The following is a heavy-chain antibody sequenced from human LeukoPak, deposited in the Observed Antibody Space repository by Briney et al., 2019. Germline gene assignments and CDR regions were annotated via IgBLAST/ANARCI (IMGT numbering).Heavy chain of an antibody. Sequence: SETLSLTCTVSGVSISSYYWSWIQQPAGKGLEWIGRIYSSGSTIYNPSLNNRVTMSVDTSKNQFSLKLTSVTAADTAVYYCAINSGDFWGQGTLVTVSS. CDR3: AINSGDF. V-gene: IGHV4-4*07. D-gene: IGHD4-23*01. CDR2: IYSSGST. J-gene: IGHJ4*02. CDR1: GVSISSYY.